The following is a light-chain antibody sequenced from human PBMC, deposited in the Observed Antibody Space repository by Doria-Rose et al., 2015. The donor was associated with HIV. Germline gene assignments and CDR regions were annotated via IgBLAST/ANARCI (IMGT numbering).Light chain of an antibody. CDR2: DGS. Sequence: EIVMTQSPGTLSLSPGERATLSSRASQSFSSTYLAWYQQKPGQAPSLLICDGSTRATGIPDRSSASGSGTDFTLTINRLEPEDFALYYCHQYGTSWTFGQGTKVEI. V-gene: IGKV3-20*01. J-gene: IGKJ1*01. CDR3: HQYGTSWT. CDR1: QSFSSTY.